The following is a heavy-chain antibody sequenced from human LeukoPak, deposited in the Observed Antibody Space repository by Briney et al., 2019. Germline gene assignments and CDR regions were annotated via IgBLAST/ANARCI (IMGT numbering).Heavy chain of an antibody. CDR3: ARGSSGIQH. CDR2: INHSGST. J-gene: IGHJ1*01. D-gene: IGHD1-14*01. CDR1: GGSFSGYY. Sequence: PSETLSLTCAVYGGSFSGYYWSWIRQPPGKGLEWIGEINHSGSTNYNPSLKSRVTISVDTSKNQFSLKLSSVTAADTAVYYCARGSSGIQHWGQGTLVTVSS. V-gene: IGHV4-34*01.